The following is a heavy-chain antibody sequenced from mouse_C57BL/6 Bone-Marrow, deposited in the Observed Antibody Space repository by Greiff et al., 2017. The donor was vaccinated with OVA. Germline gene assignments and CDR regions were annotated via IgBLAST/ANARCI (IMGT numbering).Heavy chain of an antibody. CDR2: IWRGGST. CDR3: AKNYGYFSFAY. J-gene: IGHJ3*01. CDR1: GFSLTSYG. Sequence: QVQLKESGPGLVQPSQSLSITCTVSGFSLTSYGVHWVRQSPGKGLEWLGVIWRGGSTDYNAAFMSRLSITNDNSKSQVFFKMNSLQADDTAIYYCAKNYGYFSFAYWGQGTLVTVSA. V-gene: IGHV2-5*01. D-gene: IGHD2-2*01.